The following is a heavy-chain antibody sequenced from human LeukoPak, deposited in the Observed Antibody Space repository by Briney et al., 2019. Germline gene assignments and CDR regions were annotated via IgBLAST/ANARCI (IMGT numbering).Heavy chain of an antibody. CDR2: INPNSGGT. J-gene: IGHJ3*02. D-gene: IGHD1-14*01. CDR1: GYTFTAYY. CDR3: ARDLSGISSATDAFDK. V-gene: IGHV1-2*06. Sequence: ASVKVSCKTSGYTFTAYYIHWVRQAPGQGLEWMGRINPNSGGTDSAQKFQGRVTMTRDTSMSTAYMEPSRLRSDDTAVYYCARDLSGISSATDAFDKWGQGTMVTVSS.